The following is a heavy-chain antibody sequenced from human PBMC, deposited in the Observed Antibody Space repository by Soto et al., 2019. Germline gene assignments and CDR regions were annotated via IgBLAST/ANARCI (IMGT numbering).Heavy chain of an antibody. D-gene: IGHD2-15*01. J-gene: IGHJ5*02. CDR3: ARAGASGSFLFDP. V-gene: IGHV4-59*01. Sequence: PSETLSLTCTVSGGSISSYYWSWIRQPPGKGLEWIGYIYYSGSTNYNPSLKSRVTISVDTSKNQFSLKLSSVTAADTAVYYCARAGASGSFLFDPWGQGTLVTVSS. CDR2: IYYSGST. CDR1: GGSISSYY.